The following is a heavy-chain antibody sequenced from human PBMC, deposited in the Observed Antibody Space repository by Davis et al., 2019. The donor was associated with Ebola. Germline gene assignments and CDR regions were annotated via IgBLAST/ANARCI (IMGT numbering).Heavy chain of an antibody. CDR1: GGTFSSYA. Sequence: SVKVSCKASGGTFSSYAINWVRQAPGQGLEWMGRIIPILGIANYAQKFQGRVTITADKSTSTAYMELSSLRSEDTAVYYCARFYCTGGVCLYYYYGMDVWGQGTTVTVSS. D-gene: IGHD2-8*02. CDR3: ARFYCTGGVCLYYYYGMDV. V-gene: IGHV1-69*04. J-gene: IGHJ6*02. CDR2: IIPILGIA.